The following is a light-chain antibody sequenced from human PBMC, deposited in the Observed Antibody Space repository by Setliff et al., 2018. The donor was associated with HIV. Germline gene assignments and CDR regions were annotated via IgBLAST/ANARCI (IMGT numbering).Light chain of an antibody. Sequence: QSVLAQPPSVSGAPGQRVTISCSGSSSNIGAGYDVHWYQQLPGTAPKVLIYVNTNRPSGVPDRFSGSKSGTSASLAITGLQAEDEADYYCTTWDDSLNAFVFGTGTKVTVL. J-gene: IGLJ1*01. CDR1: SSNIGAGYD. CDR3: TTWDDSLNAFV. V-gene: IGLV1-40*01. CDR2: VNT.